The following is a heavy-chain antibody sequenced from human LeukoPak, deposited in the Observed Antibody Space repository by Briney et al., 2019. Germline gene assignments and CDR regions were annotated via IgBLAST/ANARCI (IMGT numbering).Heavy chain of an antibody. D-gene: IGHD3-10*01. CDR1: GYSLSSYD. V-gene: IGHV1-8*01. CDR2: LNPNSGYS. CDR3: ARGEYYGSGSWGY. Sequence: ASVKVSCKASGYSLSSYDINWVRQATGQGLEWMGWLNPNSGYSGSTQKFQGRLTMTRDTSINTAYMELSSLTSEDTAVYFCARGEYYGSGSWGYWSQGTLVTVSS. J-gene: IGHJ4*02.